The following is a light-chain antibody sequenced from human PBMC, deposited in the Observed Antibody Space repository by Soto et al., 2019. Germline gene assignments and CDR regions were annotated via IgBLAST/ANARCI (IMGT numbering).Light chain of an antibody. CDR1: SSDVGSCNY. CDR3: SSYTSSTTL. Sequence: QSVLAHPASVSWSPGHAIAISCTGTSSDVGSCNYVSWYQQHPGKAPKLMIYEVSNRPSGVSSRFSGSKSGNTASLTISGLQAEEEADYYCSSYTSSTTLFGTGTKVTVL. CDR2: EVS. J-gene: IGLJ1*01. V-gene: IGLV2-14*01.